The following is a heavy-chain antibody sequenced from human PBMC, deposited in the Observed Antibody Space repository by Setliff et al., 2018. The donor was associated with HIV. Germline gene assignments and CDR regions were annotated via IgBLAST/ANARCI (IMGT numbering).Heavy chain of an antibody. CDR3: TTSSGSFYQYYYYMDV. Sequence: GGSLRLSCAASGFTFSTHWMTWVRQAPGKGLEWVANIKEDGSEKFYVDSVKGRFTISRDNAENSLYLQMNSLRVEDTAVYYCTTSSGSFYQYYYYMDVWGKGTTVTVSS. D-gene: IGHD1-26*01. CDR2: IKEDGSEK. V-gene: IGHV3-7*01. CDR1: GFTFSTHW. J-gene: IGHJ6*03.